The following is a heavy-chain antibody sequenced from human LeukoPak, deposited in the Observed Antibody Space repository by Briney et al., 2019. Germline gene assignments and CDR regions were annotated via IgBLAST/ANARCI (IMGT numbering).Heavy chain of an antibody. D-gene: IGHD5-18*01. CDR3: ARDRGYTSGHPLDF. Sequence: GGSLRLSCATSGFTFSSNNMHWVRQAPGKGLEWVTLILYDGSNKYYADSVKGRFTISRDNSKNTLYLEMNSLRADDTAVYYCARDRGYTSGHPLDFWGQGTMVTV. CDR2: ILYDGSNK. CDR1: GFTFSSNN. V-gene: IGHV3-30*04. J-gene: IGHJ3*01.